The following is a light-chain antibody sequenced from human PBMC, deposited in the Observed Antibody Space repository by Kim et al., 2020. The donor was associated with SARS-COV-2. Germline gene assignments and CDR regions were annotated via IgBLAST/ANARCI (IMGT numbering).Light chain of an antibody. V-gene: IGKV3-15*01. Sequence: VSPGETATLSCRASQSVSSDLAWYQHKPGQAPRLLFYAASTRATDVPARFSGSGSGTEFTLTISRLQSEDFAVYYCQQYSDWPPLTFGQGTKLEI. CDR1: QSVSSD. CDR2: AAS. J-gene: IGKJ2*01. CDR3: QQYSDWPPLT.